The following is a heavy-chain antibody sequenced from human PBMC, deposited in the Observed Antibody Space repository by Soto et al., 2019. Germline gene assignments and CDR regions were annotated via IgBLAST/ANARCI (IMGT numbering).Heavy chain of an antibody. CDR1: GGSISSGGYS. J-gene: IGHJ4*02. CDR3: ARGWWSGRDPRFVY. V-gene: IGHV4-30-2*01. D-gene: IGHD2-15*01. Sequence: TLSLTCAVSGGSISSGGYSWSWIRQPPGKGLEWIGYIYHRGSTYYNPSLKSRVTISVDRSNNHFSRNLRSVTAGHTAVYYCARGWWSGRDPRFVYWGPGTRVTVPS. CDR2: IYHRGST.